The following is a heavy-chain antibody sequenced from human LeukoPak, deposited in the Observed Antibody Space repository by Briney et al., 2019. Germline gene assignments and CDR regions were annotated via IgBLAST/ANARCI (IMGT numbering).Heavy chain of an antibody. CDR1: GGSISSYY. V-gene: IGHV4-4*07. Sequence: SETLSLTCTVSGGSISSYYWSWIRQPAGKGLEWIGRIYTSGSTNYNPSPKSRVTMSVDTSKNQFSLKLSSVTAADTAVYYCARDRIGYCTNGVCYTSSSSSWYWSDPWGQGTLVTVSS. D-gene: IGHD2-8*01. J-gene: IGHJ5*02. CDR2: IYTSGST. CDR3: ARDRIGYCTNGVCYTSSSSSWYWSDP.